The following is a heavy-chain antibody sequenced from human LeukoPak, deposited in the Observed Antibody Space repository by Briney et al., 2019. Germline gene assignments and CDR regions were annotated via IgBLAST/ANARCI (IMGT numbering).Heavy chain of an antibody. J-gene: IGHJ4*02. D-gene: IGHD3-22*01. V-gene: IGHV3-23*01. CDR1: GFTFSNYG. Sequence: PGRSLRLSCAASGFTFSNYGMSWVRQAPGKGLDWVSAITGTGRRTYYADYVKGRFTISRDSYRNTLYLQMNRLRAEDTAVYYCATDLPPDYYDSSGYYLTYWGQGTLVTVSS. CDR3: ATDLPPDYYDSSGYYLTY. CDR2: ITGTGRRT.